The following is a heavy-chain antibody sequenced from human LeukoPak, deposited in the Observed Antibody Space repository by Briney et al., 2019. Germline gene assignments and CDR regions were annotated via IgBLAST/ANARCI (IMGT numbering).Heavy chain of an antibody. CDR3: AREGGWYDY. CDR2: IHSSGST. CDR1: GGSISSYY. V-gene: IGHV4-4*07. Sequence: SETLSLTCTVSGGSISSYYWSWIRQPAGKGLEWIGRIHSSGSTIYNPSLKSRVTMSADTSKNQFSLNLRSVTAADTAMYYCAREGGWYDYWGQGILVTVSS. J-gene: IGHJ4*02. D-gene: IGHD6-19*01.